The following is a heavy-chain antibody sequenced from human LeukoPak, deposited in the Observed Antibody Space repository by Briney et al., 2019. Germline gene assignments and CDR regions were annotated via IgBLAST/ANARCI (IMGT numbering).Heavy chain of an antibody. Sequence: SETLSLTCTVSGGSISSGGYYWSLIRQQPGKCLEWIGYIYYSGSTYYNPSLKSRVTISVDTSKNQFSLKLSSVTAADTAVYYCARDRSGSYLFDYWGQGTLVTVSS. CDR1: GGSISSGGYY. CDR2: IYYSGST. V-gene: IGHV4-31*03. CDR3: ARDRSGSYLFDY. J-gene: IGHJ4*02. D-gene: IGHD1-26*01.